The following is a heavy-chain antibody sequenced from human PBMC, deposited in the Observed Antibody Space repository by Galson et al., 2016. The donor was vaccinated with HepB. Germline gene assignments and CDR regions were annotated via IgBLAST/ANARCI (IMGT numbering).Heavy chain of an antibody. CDR3: AKGWPPHPYGIDV. Sequence: SLRLSCAASRFTFSAYAMSWVRQAPGTGLEWVSVISGSGGSTYYADSVKGRYTISRDNSKNTLYLQMNSLRAEDTAIYYCAKGWPPHPYGIDVWGQGTTVTVSS. CDR1: RFTFSAYA. CDR2: ISGSGGST. V-gene: IGHV3-23*01. J-gene: IGHJ6*02.